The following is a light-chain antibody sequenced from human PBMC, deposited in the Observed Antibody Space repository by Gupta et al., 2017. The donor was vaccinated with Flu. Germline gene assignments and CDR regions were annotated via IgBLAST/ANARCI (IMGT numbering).Light chain of an antibody. J-gene: IGKJ5*01. CDR2: DAS. CDR1: QDISNY. V-gene: IGKV1-33*01. Sequence: DIQMTQSPSSLSAPVGDRVTITCQASQDISNYLNWYQQKPGKAPKLLIYDASNLETGVPSRFSGSGSGTDFTFTISSLQPEDIATYYWQQDYNLPTFGQGTLMEIK. CDR3: QQDYNLPT.